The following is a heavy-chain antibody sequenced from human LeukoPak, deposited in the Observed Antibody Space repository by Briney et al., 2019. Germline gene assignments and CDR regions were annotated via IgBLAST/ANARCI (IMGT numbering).Heavy chain of an antibody. CDR3: ASITMVRGVIHRPLYYYYMDV. D-gene: IGHD3-10*01. Sequence: ASVKVFCKASGYTFTSYGISWVRQAPGQGLEWMGWISAYNGNTNYAQKFQGRVTITADESTSTAYMELSSLRSEDTAVYYCASITMVRGVIHRPLYYYYMDVWGKGTTVTISS. CDR1: GYTFTSYG. V-gene: IGHV1-18*01. J-gene: IGHJ6*03. CDR2: ISAYNGNT.